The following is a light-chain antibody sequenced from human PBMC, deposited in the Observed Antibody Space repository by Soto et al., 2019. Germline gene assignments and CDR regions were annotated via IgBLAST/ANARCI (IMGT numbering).Light chain of an antibody. V-gene: IGKV1D-12*01. CDR3: HQAKSFPWT. CDR2: YAS. Sequence: DIQMTQSPSSVSASVGDRVTITCRASQDINGFLAWYQQKTGRAPNLLMYYASNLQSGVPSRFSGYGSGTDFTLTINTLQPEDFATYYCHQAKSFPWTFGQGTKVEIK. CDR1: QDINGF. J-gene: IGKJ1*01.